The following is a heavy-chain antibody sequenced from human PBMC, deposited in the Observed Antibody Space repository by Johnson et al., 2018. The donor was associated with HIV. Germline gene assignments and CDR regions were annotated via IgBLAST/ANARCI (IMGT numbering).Heavy chain of an antibody. CDR3: ATLGVVIATRDAFDI. CDR1: GFTFDDYA. J-gene: IGHJ3*02. D-gene: IGHD2-21*01. Sequence: VLLVESGGGLVQPGGSLRLSCAASGFTFDDYAMHWVRQAPGKGLEWVSGINWNGGSTGYADSVKGRFTISRDNAKNSLYLQMNSLKIEDTAVYYCATLGVVIATRDAFDIWGQGTMVTVSS. V-gene: IGHV3-20*04. CDR2: INWNGGST.